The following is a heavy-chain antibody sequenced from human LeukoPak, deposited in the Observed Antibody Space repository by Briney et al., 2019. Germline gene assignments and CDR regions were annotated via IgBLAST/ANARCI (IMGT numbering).Heavy chain of an antibody. Sequence: PGGSLRLSCAASGFTFSSYWMNWVRQAPGKGLVWASRIASDGSSTTYADSVKGRFSISRDNAKNTLYLQMNSLRAEDTAVYYCVRDLGGRSGHWGQGTLVTVSS. J-gene: IGHJ4*02. CDR1: GFTFSSYW. CDR3: VRDLGGRSGH. CDR2: IASDGSST. V-gene: IGHV3-74*01. D-gene: IGHD1-26*01.